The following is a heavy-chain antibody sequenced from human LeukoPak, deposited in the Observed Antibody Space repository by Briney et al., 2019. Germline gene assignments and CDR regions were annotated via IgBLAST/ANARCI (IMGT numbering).Heavy chain of an antibody. V-gene: IGHV3-23*01. D-gene: IGHD3-10*01. J-gene: IGHJ4*02. CDR3: AQDYGRDGEGTMFDY. CDR1: GFTFSKNA. Sequence: GGSLRLSCAASGFTFSKNAMSWVRQAPGKGLEWVSGIDGDGGNTWNADSVKGRFTISRDNSKNTLYLQMNSLRVEDTAVYYCAQDYGRDGEGTMFDYWGQGILVTVSS. CDR2: IDGDGGNT.